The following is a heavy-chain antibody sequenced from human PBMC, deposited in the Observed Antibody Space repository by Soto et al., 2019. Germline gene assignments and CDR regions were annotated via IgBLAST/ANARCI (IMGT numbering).Heavy chain of an antibody. J-gene: IGHJ3*02. Sequence: PGGSLRLSCAASGFTFSSYAMSWVRQAPGKGLEWVSAISGSGGSTYYADSVKGRFTISRDNSKNTLYLQMNSLRAEDTAVYYCAKDSRVVVVAATKTDAFDIWGQGTMVTVSS. CDR3: AKDSRVVVVAATKTDAFDI. V-gene: IGHV3-23*01. CDR2: ISGSGGST. CDR1: GFTFSSYA. D-gene: IGHD2-15*01.